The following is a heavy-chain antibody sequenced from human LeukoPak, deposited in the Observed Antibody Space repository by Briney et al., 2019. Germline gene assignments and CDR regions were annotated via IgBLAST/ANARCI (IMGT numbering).Heavy chain of an antibody. CDR1: GFTFTNYW. Sequence: GSLTLSWSASGFTFTNYWVSWVRQAPGKGVEGGANIKEDGTEKYYVDSVKGRFTISRDNAKNSLYLQMNSLRVEDTAVYYCAKVAKYYYGSETYYFFEHWGQGTPVTASS. D-gene: IGHD3-10*01. J-gene: IGHJ4*02. CDR3: AKVAKYYYGSETYYFFEH. CDR2: IKEDGTEK. V-gene: IGHV3-7*01.